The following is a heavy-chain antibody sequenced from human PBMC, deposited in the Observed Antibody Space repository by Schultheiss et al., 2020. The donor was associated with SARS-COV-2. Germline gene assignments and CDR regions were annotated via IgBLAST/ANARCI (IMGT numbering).Heavy chain of an antibody. D-gene: IGHD1-14*01. J-gene: IGHJ6*03. CDR3: AKESRNYYYYYMDV. CDR2: INHSGST. Sequence: GSLRLSCAVYGGSFSGYYWSWIRQPPGKGLEWIGEINHSGSTNYNPSLKSRVTISVDTSKNQFSLNLSSVTAADTAVYYCAKESRNYYYYYMDVWGKGTTVTVSS. CDR1: GGSFSGYY. V-gene: IGHV4-34*01.